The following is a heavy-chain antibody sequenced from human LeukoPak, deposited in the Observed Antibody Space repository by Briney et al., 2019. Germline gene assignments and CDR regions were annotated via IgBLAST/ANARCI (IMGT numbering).Heavy chain of an antibody. CDR2: FDPEDGET. D-gene: IGHD7-27*01. V-gene: IGHV1-24*01. J-gene: IGHJ4*02. CDR1: GYTLTELS. CDR3: ATASRWGYFDY. Sequence: RASVKVSCKVSGYTLTELSMHWVRQAPGKGLEWMGGFDPEDGETIYAQKSQGRVTMTEDTSTDTAYVELSSLRSEDTAVYYCATASRWGYFDYWGQGTLVTVSS.